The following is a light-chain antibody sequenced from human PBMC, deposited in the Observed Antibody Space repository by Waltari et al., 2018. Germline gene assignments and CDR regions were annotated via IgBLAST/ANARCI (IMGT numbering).Light chain of an antibody. V-gene: IGKV2-24*01. CDR1: QSLVHSDGNTY. Sequence: DVVMTQTPLSSPVTLGQPASISCESSQSLVHSDGNTYFRWVHQRPGQAPRLLIYKVSNRLSGVPERFSGSGAGTHFTLRISRVEADDVGVYYCMQATVKPWTFGQGTKVEVK. CDR3: MQATVKPWT. CDR2: KVS. J-gene: IGKJ1*01.